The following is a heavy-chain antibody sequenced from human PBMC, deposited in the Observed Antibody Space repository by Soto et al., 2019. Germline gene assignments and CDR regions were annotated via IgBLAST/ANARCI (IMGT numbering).Heavy chain of an antibody. Sequence: EVQLVESGGGLVQPGGSLRLSCAASGFPFSSHWLQWVRQVPGRGLVWVSRIDNTGSSAIYADSVRGRFTVSRDNAKDTLYLHMHSLRAEDTAVYYCATLNGYDYWGQGTLVTVSS. CDR1: GFPFSSHW. CDR3: ATLNGYDY. D-gene: IGHD5-12*01. J-gene: IGHJ4*02. V-gene: IGHV3-74*01. CDR2: IDNTGSSA.